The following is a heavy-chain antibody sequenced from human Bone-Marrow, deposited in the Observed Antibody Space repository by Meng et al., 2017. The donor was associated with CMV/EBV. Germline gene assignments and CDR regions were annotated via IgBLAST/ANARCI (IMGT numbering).Heavy chain of an antibody. CDR1: GYTFTGYY. Sequence: ASVKVSCKASGYTFTGYYMHWVRQAPGQGLEWMGWMNPNSGHTGYAQKFQGGVTMTRDTSISTAYMELTSLKSEDTALYYCARGGGTVRFLEWLNYWGQGTLVTVSS. D-gene: IGHD3-3*01. CDR2: MNPNSGHT. V-gene: IGHV1-8*02. CDR3: ARGGGTVRFLEWLNY. J-gene: IGHJ4*02.